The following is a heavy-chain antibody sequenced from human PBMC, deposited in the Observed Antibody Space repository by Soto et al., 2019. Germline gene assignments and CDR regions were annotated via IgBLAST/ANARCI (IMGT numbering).Heavy chain of an antibody. D-gene: IGHD6-25*01. J-gene: IGHJ6*02. Sequence: QVQLVESGGGVVQPGRSLRLSCAASGFTFSSYGMHWVRQAPGKGLEWVAVIWYDGSNKYYADSVKGRFTISRDNSKNTLYLQMNSLRAEDRAVYYCARDWLQRPYYGMDVWGQGTTVTVSS. V-gene: IGHV3-33*01. CDR3: ARDWLQRPYYGMDV. CDR2: IWYDGSNK. CDR1: GFTFSSYG.